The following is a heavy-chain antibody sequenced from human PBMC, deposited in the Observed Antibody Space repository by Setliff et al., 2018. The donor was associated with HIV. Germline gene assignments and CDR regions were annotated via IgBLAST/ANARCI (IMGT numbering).Heavy chain of an antibody. CDR1: GFTFSNYA. CDR2: IYTSGST. D-gene: IGHD3-10*01. J-gene: IGHJ6*03. V-gene: IGHV4-4*07. Sequence: GSLRLSCAASGFTFSNYAMAWIRQPAGKGLEWIGHIYTSGSTTYNPSLKSRVTISVDTSKNQFSLKLTSMTAADTAVYYCAREWRGRYYYYMDVWGKGTTVTVSS. CDR3: AREWRGRYYYYMDV.